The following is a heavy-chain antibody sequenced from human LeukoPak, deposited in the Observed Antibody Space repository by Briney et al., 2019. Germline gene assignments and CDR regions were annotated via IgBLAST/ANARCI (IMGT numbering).Heavy chain of an antibody. V-gene: IGHV4-34*01. J-gene: IGHJ5*02. CDR3: ARGRTDNWFDP. CDR1: GFTFSSYE. Sequence: GSLRLSCAASGFTFSSYEMNWVRQPPGKGLEWIGEINHSGSTDYNPSLKSRLTILVDTSKNQISLKLSSVTAADTAVYYCARGRTDNWFDPWGQGTLVTVSS. D-gene: IGHD1-1*01. CDR2: INHSGST.